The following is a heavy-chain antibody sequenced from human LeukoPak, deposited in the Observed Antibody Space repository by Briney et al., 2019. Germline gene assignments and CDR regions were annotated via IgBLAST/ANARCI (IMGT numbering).Heavy chain of an antibody. CDR1: GFIFSRCG. D-gene: IGHD3-3*02. CDR3: ARDRSIEDAFDI. Sequence: PGGSLRLSCAASGFIFSRCGMNWVRQAPGKGLEWVAVIWYDGSNKYYGDSVKGRFTISRDNSKNTLNLEMNSLRAEDTAVYYCARDRSIEDAFDIWGQGTMVTVSS. V-gene: IGHV3-33*07. CDR2: IWYDGSNK. J-gene: IGHJ3*02.